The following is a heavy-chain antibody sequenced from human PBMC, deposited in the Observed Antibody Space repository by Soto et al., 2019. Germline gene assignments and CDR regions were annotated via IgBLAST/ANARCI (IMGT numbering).Heavy chain of an antibody. CDR2: ISYDGSNK. CDR3: ARDHRGDYYETSGYYPGS. Sequence: PXGSLRLSCAASGFSFNNFAMHWVRQAPGKGLEWVAIISYDGSNKYYADSVKGRFTISRDNSENTLYLLLNSLRPEDTAVYYCARDHRGDYYETSGYYPGSWGQGAQVTVSS. V-gene: IGHV3-30-3*01. J-gene: IGHJ5*02. CDR1: GFSFNNFA. D-gene: IGHD3-22*01.